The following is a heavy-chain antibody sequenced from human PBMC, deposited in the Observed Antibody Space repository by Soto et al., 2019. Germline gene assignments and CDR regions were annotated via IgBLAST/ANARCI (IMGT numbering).Heavy chain of an antibody. Sequence: SETLSLTCAVSGGSISSSNWWSWVRQPPGKGLEWIGEIYHSGSTNYNPSLKSRVTISVDKSKNQFSLKLSSVTAADTAVYYCARGLRFDYYYGMDVWGQGTTVTVSS. CDR2: IYHSGST. CDR3: ARGLRFDYYYGMDV. CDR1: GGSISSSNW. D-gene: IGHD3-16*01. V-gene: IGHV4-4*02. J-gene: IGHJ6*02.